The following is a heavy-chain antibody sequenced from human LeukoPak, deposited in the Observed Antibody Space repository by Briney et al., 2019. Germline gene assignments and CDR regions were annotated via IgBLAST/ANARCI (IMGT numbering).Heavy chain of an antibody. V-gene: IGHV5-51*01. D-gene: IGHD5-12*01. CDR2: IYPDDSDT. J-gene: IGHJ5*02. Sequence: GESLKISCKGSGYSFSNYWIGWVRQMPGKGLELMGIIYPDDSDTRYSPSFQGQVTISADKSISTAYLQWSSLKASDTAMYYCARWRGYAPENWFDPWGQGTLVTVSS. CDR3: ARWRGYAPENWFDP. CDR1: GYSFSNYW.